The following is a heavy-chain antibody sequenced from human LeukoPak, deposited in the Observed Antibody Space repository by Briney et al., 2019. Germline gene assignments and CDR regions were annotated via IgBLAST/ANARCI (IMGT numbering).Heavy chain of an antibody. CDR1: GYSISSGYQ. V-gene: IGHV4-38-2*02. CDR3: ARDPRWLTPDCTSTRCYENCFDP. CDR2: INHSGSA. D-gene: IGHD2-2*01. Sequence: SETLSLTCAVSGYSISSGYQWACIRQSPGKGLEWIGSINHSGSAHYNPSLKSRLTISVETSKNQFSLKMYSVTAADTAVYYCARDPRWLTPDCTSTRCYENCFDPWGQETLVTVSS. J-gene: IGHJ5*02.